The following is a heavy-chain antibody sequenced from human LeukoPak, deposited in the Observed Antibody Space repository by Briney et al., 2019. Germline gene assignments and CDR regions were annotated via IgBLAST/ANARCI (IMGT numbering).Heavy chain of an antibody. CDR2: IGGLGGST. Sequence: SGGSLRLSCAASGFTFSSYAMSWVRQAPGKGLEWVSSIGGLGGSTFYAVSVKGRFTISRDNPKNTLYLQMNSLRAEDTAVYYCAKRPDRSCYDRTGYYYFDYWGQGTLVTVSS. D-gene: IGHD3-22*01. CDR3: AKRPDRSCYDRTGYYYFDY. CDR1: GFTFSSYA. J-gene: IGHJ4*02. V-gene: IGHV3-23*01.